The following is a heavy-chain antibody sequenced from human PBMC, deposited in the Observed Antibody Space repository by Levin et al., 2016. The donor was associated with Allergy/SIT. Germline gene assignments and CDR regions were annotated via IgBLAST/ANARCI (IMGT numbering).Heavy chain of an antibody. Sequence: EESLKISCQGFGYNFNIYWIGWVRQMPGKGLEWMGLIYPGDSYSNYSPSFQGHVTISVDKSISTAYLQWSSLKASDTAIYYCARRHPRYDVLTGYFDYWGQGTLVTVSS. CDR2: IYPGDSYS. D-gene: IGHD3-9*01. J-gene: IGHJ4*02. CDR1: GYNFNIYW. V-gene: IGHV5-51*01. CDR3: ARRHPRYDVLTGYFDY.